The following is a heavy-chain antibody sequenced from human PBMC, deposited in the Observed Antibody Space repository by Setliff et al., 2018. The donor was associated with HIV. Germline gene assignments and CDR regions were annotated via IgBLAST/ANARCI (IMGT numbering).Heavy chain of an antibody. CDR3: VRLTADRTNYYYYMDV. J-gene: IGHJ6*03. V-gene: IGHV1-18*01. D-gene: IGHD2-8*01. CDR1: GYTFTSYG. CDR2: ISAYNGNT. Sequence: SVKVSCKASGYTFTSYGISWVRQAPGQGLEWMGWISAYNGNTNYAQKLQGRVTMTTDTSTNTAYMEVRSLTSDDTAVYYCVRLTADRTNYYYYMDVWGKGTTVTVSS.